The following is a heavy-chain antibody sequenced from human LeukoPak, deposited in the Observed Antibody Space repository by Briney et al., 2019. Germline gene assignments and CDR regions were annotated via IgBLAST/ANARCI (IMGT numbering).Heavy chain of an antibody. D-gene: IGHD3-16*01. CDR3: AREGIRAVGDYYYYMDV. J-gene: IGHJ6*03. Sequence: GGSLRLSCAASGFTVSSNYMSWVRQAPGKGLEWVSVIYSGGSTYYADSVKGRFTISRDNSKNTLYLQMNSLRAEDTAVYYCAREGIRAVGDYYYYMDVWGKGTTVNVSS. CDR2: IYSGGST. CDR1: GFTVSSNY. V-gene: IGHV3-53*01.